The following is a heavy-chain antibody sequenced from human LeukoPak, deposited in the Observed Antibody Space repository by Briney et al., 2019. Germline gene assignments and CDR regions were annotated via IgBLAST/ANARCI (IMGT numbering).Heavy chain of an antibody. CDR3: AKDKGLAVAGAPSYYYYYGMDV. D-gene: IGHD6-19*01. CDR1: GFTFDDYA. Sequence: PGRSLRLSCAASGFTFDDYAMHWVRQAPGKGLEWVSGISWNSGSIGYADSVKGRFTISRDNAKNSLYLQMNSLRAEDTALYYCAKDKGLAVAGAPSYYYYYGMDVWGQGTTVTVSS. V-gene: IGHV3-9*01. CDR2: ISWNSGSI. J-gene: IGHJ6*02.